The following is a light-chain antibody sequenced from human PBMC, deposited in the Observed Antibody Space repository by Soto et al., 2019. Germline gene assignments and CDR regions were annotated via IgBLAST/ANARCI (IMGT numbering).Light chain of an antibody. Sequence: EIVLTQSPVTLSLSPGERATLSCRASQSVTNSLAWYQQKHGQAPRLLIYGASTRATGVPARFSGSGSGTELTITISSLQSEDFAVYYCQQYNNWPPTFGQGTKVDIK. CDR3: QQYNNWPPT. CDR2: GAS. CDR1: QSVTNS. J-gene: IGKJ1*01. V-gene: IGKV3-15*01.